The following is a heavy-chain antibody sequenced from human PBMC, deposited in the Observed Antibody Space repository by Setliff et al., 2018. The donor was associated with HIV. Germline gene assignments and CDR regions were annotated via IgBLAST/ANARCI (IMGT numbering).Heavy chain of an antibody. CDR1: GGSISSGDYY. CDR3: ARGQGCGGGCHYAFEM. V-gene: IGHV4-39*01. CDR2: IYHSGNT. J-gene: IGHJ3*02. Sequence: LSLTCTVSGGSISSGDYYWGWIRQPPGKGLEWIGSIYHSGNTYYMPSLQSRVTISVDMSKNQFSLNLNSVTAADTAVYYCARGQGCGGGCHYAFEMWGQGTMVTVSS. D-gene: IGHD2-21*02.